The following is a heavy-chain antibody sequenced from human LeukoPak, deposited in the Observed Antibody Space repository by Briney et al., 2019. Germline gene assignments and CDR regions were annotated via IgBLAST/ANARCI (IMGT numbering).Heavy chain of an antibody. V-gene: IGHV1-2*02. J-gene: IGHJ4*02. CDR3: VRSPIGASAY. D-gene: IGHD3-10*01. CDR1: GYTFTDSY. CDR2: ISPNNGDT. Sequence: ASVTVSCQPSGYTFTDSYIHWVRQAPGVGLQWMGWISPNNGDTKYAEDFQDRVTMTRDTSISTAYMELTGLTPDDTAVYYCVRSPIGASAYWGRGTLVTVSS.